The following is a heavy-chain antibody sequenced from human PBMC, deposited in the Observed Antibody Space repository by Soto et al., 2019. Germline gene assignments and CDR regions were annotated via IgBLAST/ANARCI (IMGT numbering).Heavy chain of an antibody. D-gene: IGHD4-17*01. CDR3: AKGEGYGDYWTYYYYYMDV. CDR2: ISGSGGST. J-gene: IGHJ6*03. V-gene: IGHV3-23*01. Sequence: GGSVGLGCAASRDSRDRYGMSWVGQCPGKGLEWVSAISGSGGSTYYADSVKGRFTISRDNSKNTLYLQMNSLRAEDTAVYYCAKGEGYGDYWTYYYYYMDVWGQGT. CDR1: RDSRDRYG.